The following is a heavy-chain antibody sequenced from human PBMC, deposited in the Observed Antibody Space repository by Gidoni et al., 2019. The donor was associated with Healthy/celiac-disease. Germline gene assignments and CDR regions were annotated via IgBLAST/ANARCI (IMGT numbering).Heavy chain of an antibody. J-gene: IGHJ3*02. CDR3: ARDRHSGSYLGAFDI. V-gene: IGHV1-46*01. CDR1: GDTFTSYY. Sequence: QVQLMQSGAEVKKPGASVKVSCKASGDTFTSYYMHWVRQAPGQGLECMGISNPSGGSTSYAQKFQGRVTMTRDTSTSTVYMELSSLRSEDTAVYYCARDRHSGSYLGAFDIWGQGTMVTVSS. CDR2: SNPSGGST. D-gene: IGHD1-26*01.